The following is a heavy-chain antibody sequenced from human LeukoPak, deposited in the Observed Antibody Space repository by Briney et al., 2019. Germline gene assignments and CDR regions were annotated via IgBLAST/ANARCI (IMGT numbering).Heavy chain of an antibody. V-gene: IGHV3-9*01. CDR2: ISWNSGSI. J-gene: IGHJ6*02. Sequence: GRSLRLSCAASGFTFDDYAMHWVRQAPGKGLEWVSGISWNSGSIGYADSVKGRFTISRDNAKNSLYLQMNSLRAEDTALYYCAKDISLLWFGEPGYYYYGMDVWGQGTTVTVSS. CDR1: GFTFDDYA. CDR3: AKDISLLWFGEPGYYYYGMDV. D-gene: IGHD3-10*01.